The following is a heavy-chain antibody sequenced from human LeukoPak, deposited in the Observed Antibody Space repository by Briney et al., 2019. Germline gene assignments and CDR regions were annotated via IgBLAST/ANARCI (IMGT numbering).Heavy chain of an antibody. D-gene: IGHD2/OR15-2a*01. V-gene: IGHV4-34*01. Sequence: SETLSLTCAVYGGSFSGYYWSWIRQPPGKGLEWIGEINRSGSTNYNPSLKSRVTISVDTSKNQFPLTLSSVTAADTAVYYCARVVLLGWGRIRGHPYTWFDPCGQGTLVTVSS. CDR1: GGSFSGYY. CDR2: INRSGST. J-gene: IGHJ5*02. CDR3: ARVVLLGWGRIRGHPYTWFDP.